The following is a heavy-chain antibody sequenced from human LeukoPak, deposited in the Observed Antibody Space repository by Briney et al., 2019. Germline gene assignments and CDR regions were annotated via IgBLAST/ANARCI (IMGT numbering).Heavy chain of an antibody. CDR1: GYTFTGYY. D-gene: IGHD3-10*01. J-gene: IGHJ4*02. Sequence: GASVKVSCKASGYTFTGYYMHWVRQAPGQGLEWMGWINPNSGGTNYAQKFQGRVTMTRDTSISTAYMELSRPRSDDTAVYYCARDGSGSYMPIDYWGQGTLVTVSS. CDR3: ARDGSGSYMPIDY. CDR2: INPNSGGT. V-gene: IGHV1-2*02.